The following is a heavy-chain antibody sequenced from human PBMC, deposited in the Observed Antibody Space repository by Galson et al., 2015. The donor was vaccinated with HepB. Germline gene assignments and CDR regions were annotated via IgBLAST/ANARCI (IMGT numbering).Heavy chain of an antibody. J-gene: IGHJ6*02. Sequence: SLRLSCAASGFTFSSYAMHWVRQAPGKGLEYVSAISSNGGSTYYADSVKGRFTISRDNSKNTLYLQMSSLRAEDTAVYYCVKGDRYCSGGSCQNYYYYYGMDVWGQGTTVTVSS. D-gene: IGHD2-15*01. CDR3: VKGDRYCSGGSCQNYYYYYGMDV. CDR1: GFTFSSYA. V-gene: IGHV3-64D*06. CDR2: ISSNGGST.